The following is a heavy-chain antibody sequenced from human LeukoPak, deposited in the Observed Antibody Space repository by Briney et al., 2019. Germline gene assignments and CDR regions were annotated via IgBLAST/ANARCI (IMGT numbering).Heavy chain of an antibody. D-gene: IGHD6-19*01. CDR2: MNPNSGNT. CDR3: ATDLFSVAGSFYYYGMDV. J-gene: IGHJ6*02. CDR1: GYTFTSYD. V-gene: IGHV1-8*03. Sequence: ASVKVSCKASGYTFTSYDINWVRQATGQWLEWMGWMNPNSGNTGYAQKFQGRVTITRNTSISTAYMELSSLRSEDTAVYYCATDLFSVAGSFYYYGMDVWGQGTTVTISS.